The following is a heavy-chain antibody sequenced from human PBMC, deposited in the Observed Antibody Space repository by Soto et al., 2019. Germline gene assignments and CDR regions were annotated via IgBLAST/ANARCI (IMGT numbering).Heavy chain of an antibody. CDR1: GYSISSGYY. V-gene: IGHV4-38-2*01. CDR3: LAGYYYYGMDV. D-gene: IGHD3-3*02. CDR2: IYHSGST. J-gene: IGHJ6*02. Sequence: NPSETLSLTCAVSGYSISSGYYWGWIRQPPGKGLEWIGSIYHSGSTYYNPSLKSRVTISVDTSKNQFSLKLSSVTAADTAVYYCLAGYYYYGMDVWGQGTTLTVSS.